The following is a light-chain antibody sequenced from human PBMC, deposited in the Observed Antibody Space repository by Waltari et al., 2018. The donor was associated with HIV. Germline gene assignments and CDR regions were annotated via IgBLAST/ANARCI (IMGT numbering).Light chain of an antibody. J-gene: IGLJ1*01. Sequence: QSALTQPASVSGCPGLAIHISCTGTSSDFGSYHLLSWYQHPPGKAPKLMIYEVTTRPSGVSNRFSGSKSGNTASLTISGLQAEDEADYYCCSYAGSVYVFGTGTKVTVL. V-gene: IGLV2-23*02. CDR3: CSYAGSVYV. CDR2: EVT. CDR1: SSDFGSYHL.